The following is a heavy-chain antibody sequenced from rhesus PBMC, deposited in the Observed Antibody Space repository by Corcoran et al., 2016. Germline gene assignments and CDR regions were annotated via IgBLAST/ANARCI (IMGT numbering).Heavy chain of an antibody. CDR2: ISGSGGST. CDR1: GGSLSSNY. D-gene: IGHD3-9*01. V-gene: IGHV4-173*01. J-gene: IGHJ4*01. CDR3: ARDEDDYGDRDY. Sequence: QLQLQESGPGLVKPSETLSLTCAVSGGSLSSNYWSWLRQPPGKGLEWIGRISGSGGSTDYNPSLKSRVTISTDTSKNQFSLKLSSVTAADTAVYYCARDEDDYGDRDYWGQGVLVTVSS.